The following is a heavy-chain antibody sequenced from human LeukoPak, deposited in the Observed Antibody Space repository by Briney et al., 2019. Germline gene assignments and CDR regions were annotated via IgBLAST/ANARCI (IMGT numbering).Heavy chain of an antibody. CDR2: IYSGGST. J-gene: IGHJ4*02. Sequence: PGGSLRLSCAASGFTVSSNYMSWVRQAPGKGLEWVSVIYSGGSTYYADSVKGRFTISRDNSKNTLYLQMNSLRAEDTAVYYCARSHSSGYYYVVDYFDYWGQGTLVTVSS. CDR3: ARSHSSGYYYVVDYFDY. V-gene: IGHV3-53*01. CDR1: GFTVSSNY. D-gene: IGHD3-22*01.